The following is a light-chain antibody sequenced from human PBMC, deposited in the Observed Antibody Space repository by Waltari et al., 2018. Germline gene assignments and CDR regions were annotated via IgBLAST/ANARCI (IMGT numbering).Light chain of an antibody. CDR1: SSDIGGYNY. CDR2: DVS. V-gene: IGLV2-14*03. CDR3: SSYMDSSTLEL. J-gene: IGLJ2*01. Sequence: QSALTQPASVAGSPGQSITISCTGTSSDIGGYNYVSCYQQVTGKAPKLIIYDVSNRPSGVSSRFSGSNSGNTASLTISGLQAEDEADYFCSSYMDSSTLELFGGGTSLTVL.